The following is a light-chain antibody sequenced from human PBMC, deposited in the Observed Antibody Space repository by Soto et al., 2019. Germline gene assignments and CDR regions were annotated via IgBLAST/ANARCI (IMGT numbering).Light chain of an antibody. CDR3: QQIYSPPLT. V-gene: IGKV1-39*01. CDR1: QSVRNG. J-gene: IGKJ4*01. Sequence: DIQMTQSPSSLSASLGDRVIITCRASQSVRNGVNWYQQKPGKAPKLLIYGASSLQSGVPVRFSGTRSGTDFTLTISSLQPEDFATYYCQQIYSPPLTFGGGTKVGIK. CDR2: GAS.